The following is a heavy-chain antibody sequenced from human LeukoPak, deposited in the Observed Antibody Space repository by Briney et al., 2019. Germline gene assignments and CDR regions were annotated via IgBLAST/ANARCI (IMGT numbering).Heavy chain of an antibody. V-gene: IGHV3-23*01. Sequence: PGGSLRLSCAASGFTFSSYVMGWVRLPPGKGLEWVSGISAAGGSTYYADSVKGRFTISRDNSKNTLYLQMNSLRAEDTAVYYCAKDPIAEWCVFDYWGQGTLVTVSS. J-gene: IGHJ4*02. D-gene: IGHD2-8*01. CDR2: ISAAGGST. CDR1: GFTFSSYV. CDR3: AKDPIAEWCVFDY.